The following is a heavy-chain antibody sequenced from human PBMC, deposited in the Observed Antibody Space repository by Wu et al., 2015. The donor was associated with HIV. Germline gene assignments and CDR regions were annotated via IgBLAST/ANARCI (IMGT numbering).Heavy chain of an antibody. D-gene: IGHD4-17*01. V-gene: IGHV1-46*01. CDR3: ARVMEPMTTGPEGAFDI. J-gene: IGHJ3*02. CDR1: GYTFTSYY. Sequence: QVQLVQSGAEVKKPGASVKVSCKASGYTFTSYYMHWVRQAPGQGLEWMGIINPSGGSTSYAQKFQGRVTMTRDTSTSTVYMELSSLRSEDTAVYYCARVMEPMTTGPEGAFDIVGPRGQVGHRLF. CDR2: INPSGGST.